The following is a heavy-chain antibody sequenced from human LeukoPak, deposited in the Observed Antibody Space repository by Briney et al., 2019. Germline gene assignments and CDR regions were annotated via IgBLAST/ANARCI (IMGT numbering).Heavy chain of an antibody. D-gene: IGHD3-22*01. CDR2: FDPEDGET. V-gene: IGHV1-24*01. CDR3: AAAYHGPYDTYSYDSTTGSCIQH. CDR1: GYTLTELS. J-gene: IGHJ1*01. Sequence: ASVKVSCKVSGYTLTELSMHWVRQAPGKGLEWMGGFDPEDGETIYAQKFQGRVTMTEDTSTDTAYMELSSLRSEDTAVYYCAAAYHGPYDTYSYDSTTGSCIQHWGQGTLVTVSS.